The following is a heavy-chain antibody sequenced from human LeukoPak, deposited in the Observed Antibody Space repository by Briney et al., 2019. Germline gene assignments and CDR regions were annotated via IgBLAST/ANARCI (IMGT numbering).Heavy chain of an antibody. CDR1: GFTFNNYA. Sequence: GSLRLSCTASGFTFNNYAMSWVRQTPGKGLEWVAATVGGRPDTYHADSVKGRFTVSRDDSRSTLFLQMNSLRVEDTAVYYCTKAPLRSCSGAFCYPFDYWGQGTLVTVSS. J-gene: IGHJ4*02. D-gene: IGHD2-8*02. V-gene: IGHV3-23*01. CDR3: TKAPLRSCSGAFCYPFDY. CDR2: TVGGRPDT.